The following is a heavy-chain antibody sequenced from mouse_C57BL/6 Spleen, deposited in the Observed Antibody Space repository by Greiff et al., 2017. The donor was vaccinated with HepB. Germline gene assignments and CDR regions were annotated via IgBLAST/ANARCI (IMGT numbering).Heavy chain of an antibody. V-gene: IGHV5-4*01. CDR3: AREDDYDLWFAY. CDR1: GFTFSSYA. J-gene: IGHJ3*01. D-gene: IGHD2-4*01. Sequence: EVKLVESGGGLVKPGGSLKLSCAASGFTFSSYAISWVRQTPEKRLEWVATISDGGSYTYYPDNVKGRFTISRDNAKNNLYLQMSHLKSEDTAMYYCAREDDYDLWFAYWGQGTLVTVSA. CDR2: ISDGGSYT.